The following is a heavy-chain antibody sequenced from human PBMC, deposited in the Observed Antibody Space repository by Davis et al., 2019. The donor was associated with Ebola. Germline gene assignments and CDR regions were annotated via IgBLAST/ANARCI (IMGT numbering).Heavy chain of an antibody. V-gene: IGHV3-53*05. D-gene: IGHD6-19*01. CDR1: GFTVSSNH. CDR2: IYDQST. J-gene: IGHJ4*02. CDR3: ATTQWLREFDN. Sequence: GESLKISCAASGFTVSSNHMSWVRQAPGKGLEWVSVIYDQSTAYADSVRGRFIISRDKSNNTLYLEMNSLRVDETAVYYCATTQWLREFDNWGQGTLVTVSS.